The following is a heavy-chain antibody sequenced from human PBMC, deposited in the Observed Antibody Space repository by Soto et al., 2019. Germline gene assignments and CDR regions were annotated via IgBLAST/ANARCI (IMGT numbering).Heavy chain of an antibody. CDR2: MNPNSGNT. J-gene: IGHJ6*02. D-gene: IGHD6-19*01. V-gene: IGHV1-8*01. CDR3: ARERNPDSSGWYPYYYYGMDV. CDR1: GYTFTSYD. Sequence: QVQLVQSGAEVKKPGASVKVSCKASGYTFTSYDINWVRQATGQGLEWMGWMNPNSGNTGYAQKFQGRVTMTRNTSKSTAYMELSSLRSEDTAVYYCARERNPDSSGWYPYYYYGMDVWGQGTTVTVSS.